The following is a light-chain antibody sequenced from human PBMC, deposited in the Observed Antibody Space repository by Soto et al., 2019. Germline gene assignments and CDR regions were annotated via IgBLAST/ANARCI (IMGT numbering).Light chain of an antibody. Sequence: DIVRTQSPDSLALCLCVRSTINCKSSQSVFFTSNNKNYLAWYQQKPGQPPKLLIYWASTRESGVPDRFSGSGSGTDFTLTISSLQAEDVAVYYCQQYYSTPITFGQGTRLEN. CDR2: WAS. CDR1: QSVFFTSNNKNY. V-gene: IGKV4-1*01. J-gene: IGKJ5*01. CDR3: QQYYSTPIT.